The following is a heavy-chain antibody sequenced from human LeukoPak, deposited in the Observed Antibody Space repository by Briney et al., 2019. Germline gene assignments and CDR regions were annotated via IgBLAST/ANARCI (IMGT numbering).Heavy chain of an antibody. Sequence: GASVKVSCKASGYTFISFGISWVRQAPGQGLEWMGNIDTTTGNPRYAQDFTGRFVFSLDTSVSTAYLQITSLKADDTAAYYCVRGTPTPGMDYWGQGTQVTVSS. V-gene: IGHV7-4-1*02. J-gene: IGHJ4*02. CDR2: IDTTTGNP. D-gene: IGHD3-10*01. CDR3: VRGTPTPGMDY. CDR1: GYTFISFG.